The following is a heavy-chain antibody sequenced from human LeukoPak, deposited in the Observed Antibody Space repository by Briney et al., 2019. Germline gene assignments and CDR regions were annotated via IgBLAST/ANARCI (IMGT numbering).Heavy chain of an antibody. CDR2: MNPNSGNT. D-gene: IGHD4/OR15-4a*01. CDR3: ARSPRANFREKVWFDP. Sequence: ASVKVSFKCSGYTFTSYDFNWQRQATGQGLEWMGWMNPNSGNTGYAQKFQGRVTMTRSTSISTAYMELSSLRSEDTAVYYCARSPRANFREKVWFDPWGQGNLVTVSS. CDR1: GYTFTSYD. V-gene: IGHV1-8*01. J-gene: IGHJ5*02.